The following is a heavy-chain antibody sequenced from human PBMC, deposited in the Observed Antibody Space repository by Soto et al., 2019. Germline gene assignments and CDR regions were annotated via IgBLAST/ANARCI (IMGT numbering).Heavy chain of an antibody. CDR2: ISGSGIGT. V-gene: IGHV3-23*01. CDR3: AKDPSLGSHGIDY. CDR1: GFTFSSYA. D-gene: IGHD7-27*01. J-gene: IGHJ4*02. Sequence: GGSLRLACAASGFTFSSYAMTWVRQAPGKGLEWVSGISGSGIGTYYADSVKGRFTISRDNSKNTLYLQMNSLRAEDTAVFYCAKDPSLGSHGIDYWGQGTLVTSPQ.